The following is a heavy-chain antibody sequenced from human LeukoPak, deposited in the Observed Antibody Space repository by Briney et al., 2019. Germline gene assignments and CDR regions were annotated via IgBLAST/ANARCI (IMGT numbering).Heavy chain of an antibody. CDR2: IYYSGST. J-gene: IGHJ4*02. Sequence: SETLSLTCTVSGGSISSSSYYWGWIRQPPGKGLEWIGSIYYSGSTYYNPSLKSRVTISVDTSKNQFPLKLSSVTAADTAVYYCARVPRMGSSGYYSNFDYWGQGTLVTVSS. D-gene: IGHD3-22*01. CDR1: GGSISSSSYY. CDR3: ARVPRMGSSGYYSNFDY. V-gene: IGHV4-39*01.